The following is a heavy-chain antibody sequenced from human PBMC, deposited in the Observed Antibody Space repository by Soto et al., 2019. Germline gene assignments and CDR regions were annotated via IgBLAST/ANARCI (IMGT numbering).Heavy chain of an antibody. CDR1: GGSISSSTYY. D-gene: IGHD3-10*02. J-gene: IGHJ5*01. CDR2: MFYSENTY. CDR3: APDLFRGWFDS. Sequence: SEMLSLTCTVSGGSISSSTYYWGWIRQPPGKGLEWIGSMFYSENTYYYNPSLKSRVTISVDTSKNQFSLKLSSVTAADTAVYYCAPDLFRGWFDSWGQGSMVTVYS. V-gene: IGHV4-39*07.